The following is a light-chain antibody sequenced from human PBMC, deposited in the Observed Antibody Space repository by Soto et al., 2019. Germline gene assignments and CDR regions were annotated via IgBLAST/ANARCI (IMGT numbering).Light chain of an antibody. V-gene: IGKV3-11*01. CDR2: DAS. Sequence: EILLTQSPATLSLSPRERATLXXRASQSVSSYLAWYQQKPGQAPRLLXYDASNRATGIPARFSGSGSGTDFTLTISSLEPEDFAVYYCQQRSNWPPITFGQGTRLEIK. CDR3: QQRSNWPPIT. J-gene: IGKJ5*01. CDR1: QSVSSY.